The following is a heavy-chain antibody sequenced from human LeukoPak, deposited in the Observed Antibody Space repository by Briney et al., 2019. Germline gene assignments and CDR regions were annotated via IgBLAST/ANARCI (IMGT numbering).Heavy chain of an antibody. CDR2: INPNRGGT. V-gene: IGHV1-2*02. CDR1: GYTFTGYY. D-gene: IGHD2-15*01. Sequence: ASVKVSCKASGYTFTGYYMLWVRQAPGQGLEWMGWINPNRGGTNYAQKFQGRVTMTRDTSISKAYMELSRLRSDDTAVYYCARELGYCSGGSCQNWFDPWGQGTLVTVSS. CDR3: ARELGYCSGGSCQNWFDP. J-gene: IGHJ5*02.